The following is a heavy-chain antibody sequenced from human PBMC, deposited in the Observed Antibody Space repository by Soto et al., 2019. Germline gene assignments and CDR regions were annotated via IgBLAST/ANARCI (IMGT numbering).Heavy chain of an antibody. CDR2: MNPNSGNT. Sequence: ASVKVSCKASGYTFTSYDINWVRQATGQGLEWMGWMNPNSGNTGYAQKFQGRVTMTRNTSISTAYMELSSLRSEDTAVYYCAIRGGAGPTPSDYYYYSYMDVWGKGTTVTVSS. D-gene: IGHD2-2*01. CDR3: AIRGGAGPTPSDYYYYSYMDV. J-gene: IGHJ6*03. V-gene: IGHV1-8*01. CDR1: GYTFTSYD.